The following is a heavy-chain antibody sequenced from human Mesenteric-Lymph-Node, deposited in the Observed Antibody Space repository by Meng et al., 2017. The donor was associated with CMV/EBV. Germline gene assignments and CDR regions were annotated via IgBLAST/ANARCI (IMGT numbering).Heavy chain of an antibody. CDR2: ISSSSSTI. D-gene: IGHD1-1*01. Sequence: GESLKISCVASRFILSKYFINWVRQAPGKGLEWVSYISSSSSTIYYADSVKGRFTISRDNAKNSLYLQMNSLRAEDTAVYYCARDRYPYYYYGMDVWGQGTTVTVSS. CDR3: ARDRYPYYYYGMDV. V-gene: IGHV3-48*04. J-gene: IGHJ6*02. CDR1: RFILSKYF.